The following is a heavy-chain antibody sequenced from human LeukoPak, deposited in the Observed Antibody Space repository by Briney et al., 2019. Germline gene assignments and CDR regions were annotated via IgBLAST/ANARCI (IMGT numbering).Heavy chain of an antibody. CDR2: IWYDGSNK. Sequence: PGRSLRLSCAASGFTFSSYGMHWVRQAPGKGLEWVAVIWYDGSNKYYADSVKGRFTISRDNSKNTLYLQMNSLRAEDTAVYYCAREEYSGYDLWYSSSWLDYWGQGTLVTVSS. V-gene: IGHV3-33*01. CDR1: GFTFSSYG. CDR3: AREEYSGYDLWYSSSWLDY. D-gene: IGHD5-12*01. J-gene: IGHJ4*02.